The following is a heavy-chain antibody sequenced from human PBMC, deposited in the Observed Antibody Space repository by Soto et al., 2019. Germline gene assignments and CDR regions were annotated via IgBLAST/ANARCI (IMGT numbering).Heavy chain of an antibody. Sequence: SETLSLTCTVSGGSISSGDYYCSWIRQPPGKGLEWIGCIYYSGSTYYNPSLKSRVTISVDTSKNQFSLKLSSVTAADTAVYYCARAPYCGGDCYYYYGMDVWGQGTTVTVSS. CDR3: ARAPYCGGDCYYYYGMDV. CDR2: IYYSGST. CDR1: GGSISSGDYY. D-gene: IGHD2-21*02. V-gene: IGHV4-30-4*01. J-gene: IGHJ6*02.